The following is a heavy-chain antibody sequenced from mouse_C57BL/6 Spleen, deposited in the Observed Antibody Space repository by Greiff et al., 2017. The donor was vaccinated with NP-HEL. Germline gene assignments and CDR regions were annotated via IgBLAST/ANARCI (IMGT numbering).Heavy chain of an antibody. CDR3: ARGGLALAY. J-gene: IGHJ3*01. D-gene: IGHD6-1*01. CDR1: GYTFTSYW. CDR2: IDPSDSYT. V-gene: IGHV1-59*01. Sequence: QVQLQQPGAELVRPGTSVKLSCKASGYTFTSYWMHWVKQRPGQGLEWIGVIDPSDSYTNYNQKFKGKATLTVDTSSSTAYMQLSSLTSEDSAVYYCARGGLALAYWGQGTLVTVSA.